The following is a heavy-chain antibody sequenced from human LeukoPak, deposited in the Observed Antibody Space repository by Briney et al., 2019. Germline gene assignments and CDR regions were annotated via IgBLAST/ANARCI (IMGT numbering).Heavy chain of an antibody. J-gene: IGHJ4*02. CDR1: GFTFSRFG. D-gene: IGHD6-19*01. V-gene: IGHV3-30*02. Sequence: GESLKISCAASGFTFSRFGMHWVRQAPGKGLEWVALIRYDGSDKYYADSVRGRFTISRDNSKNTFYLQMDSLRTDDTAVYYCARQYSSEFDYWGQGTLVTVSS. CDR2: IRYDGSDK. CDR3: ARQYSSEFDY.